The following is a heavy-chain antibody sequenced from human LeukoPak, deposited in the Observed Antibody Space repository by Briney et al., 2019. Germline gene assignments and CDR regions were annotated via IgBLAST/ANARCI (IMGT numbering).Heavy chain of an antibody. J-gene: IGHJ4*02. CDR2: MNPNSGNT. CDR1: GYTFTSYD. D-gene: IGHD2-2*01. V-gene: IGHV1-8*03. Sequence: ASVKVSCKASGYTFTSYDINWVRQATGQGLEWMGWMNPNSGNTGYAQKFQGRVTITADESTSTAYMELSSLRSEDTAVYYCARGGVVVPAARPFDYWGQGTLVTVSS. CDR3: ARGGVVVPAARPFDY.